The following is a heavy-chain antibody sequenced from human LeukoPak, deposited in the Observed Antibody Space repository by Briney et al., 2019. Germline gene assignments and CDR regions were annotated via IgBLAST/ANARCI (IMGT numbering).Heavy chain of an antibody. Sequence: GASVKVSCKASGGTFSSYAISWVRQAPGQGLEWMGRIIPIFGTANYAQKFQGRVTITTDESTSTAYMELSSLRSEDKAVHYCARSPGIAAAELDWGQGTLVTVSS. CDR3: ARSPGIAAAELD. D-gene: IGHD6-13*01. CDR2: IIPIFGTA. J-gene: IGHJ4*02. V-gene: IGHV1-69*05. CDR1: GGTFSSYA.